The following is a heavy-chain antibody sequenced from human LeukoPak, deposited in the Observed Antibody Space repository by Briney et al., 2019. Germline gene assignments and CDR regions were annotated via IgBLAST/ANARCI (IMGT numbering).Heavy chain of an antibody. J-gene: IGHJ6*04. Sequence: ASVKVSCKASGGTFSSYAISWVRQAPGQGLEWMGGIIPIFGTANYAQKFQGRVTITADESTSTAYMELSSLRSEDTAVYYCARGGLGYFSSTSCYENYYYGMDVWGKGTTVTVSS. CDR1: GGTFSSYA. D-gene: IGHD2-2*01. CDR2: IIPIFGTA. V-gene: IGHV1-69*13. CDR3: ARGGLGYFSSTSCYENYYYGMDV.